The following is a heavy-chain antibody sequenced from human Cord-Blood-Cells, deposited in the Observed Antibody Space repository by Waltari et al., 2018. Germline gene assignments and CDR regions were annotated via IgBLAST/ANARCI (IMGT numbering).Heavy chain of an antibody. D-gene: IGHD2-15*01. J-gene: IGHJ1*01. CDR3: ARGYCSGGSCFLEYFQH. CDR2: IYHSGST. CDR1: GYSISSGYY. V-gene: IGHV4-38-2*01. Sequence: QVQLQESGPGLVKPSETLSLTCAVSGYSISSGYYWGWIRQPPGKGLEWIGRIYHSGSTYYNPSLKSRVTISVDTSKNQFSLKLSSVTAADTAVYYCARGYCSGGSCFLEYFQHWGQGTLVTVSS.